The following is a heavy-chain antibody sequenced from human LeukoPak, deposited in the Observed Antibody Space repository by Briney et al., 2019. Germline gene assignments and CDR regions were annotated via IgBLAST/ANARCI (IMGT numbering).Heavy chain of an antibody. D-gene: IGHD3-22*01. CDR1: GYTFTGYD. Sequence: ASVKVSCKASGYTFTGYDMHWVRQAPGQGLEWMGWINPNSGGTNYAQKFQGRVTMTRDTSISTAYMELSNLKSDDTAFYFCARAIYDSDSYYYGLDYWGRGTLVTVSS. CDR2: INPNSGGT. CDR3: ARAIYDSDSYYYGLDY. V-gene: IGHV1-2*02. J-gene: IGHJ4*02.